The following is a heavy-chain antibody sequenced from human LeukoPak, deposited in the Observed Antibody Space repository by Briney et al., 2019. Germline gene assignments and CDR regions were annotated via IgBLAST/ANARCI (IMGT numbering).Heavy chain of an antibody. Sequence: GGSLRLSCAASGFTFSSYAMSWVRQAPGKGLEWVSAISGSGGSTYYADSVKGRFTISRGNSKNTLYLQMNSLRAEDTAVYYCAKDSQGTLRFLEWFDYWGQGTLVTVSS. D-gene: IGHD3-3*01. CDR2: ISGSGGST. V-gene: IGHV3-23*01. CDR3: AKDSQGTLRFLEWFDY. CDR1: GFTFSSYA. J-gene: IGHJ4*02.